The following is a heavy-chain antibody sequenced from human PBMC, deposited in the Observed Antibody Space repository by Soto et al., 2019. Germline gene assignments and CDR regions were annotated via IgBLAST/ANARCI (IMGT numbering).Heavy chain of an antibody. CDR1: GFTFSSYG. Sequence: PGGSLRLSCAASGFTFSSYGMHWVRQAPGKGPEWVALISYDGTNKFYADSVKGRFTISRDNSKSTLYLQVDSLRPEDAAVYYCARDPKTSGGQHWAFNYFDSWGQGTLVTVSS. CDR3: ARDPKTSGGQHWAFNYFDS. V-gene: IGHV3-30*03. D-gene: IGHD7-27*01. J-gene: IGHJ4*02. CDR2: ISYDGTNK.